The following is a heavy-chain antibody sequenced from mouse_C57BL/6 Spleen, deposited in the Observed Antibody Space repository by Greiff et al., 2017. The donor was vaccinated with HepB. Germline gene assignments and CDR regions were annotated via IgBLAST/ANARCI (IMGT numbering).Heavy chain of an antibody. J-gene: IGHJ3*01. CDR3: AREGTTGTWFAY. CDR1: GYTFTDYY. D-gene: IGHD4-1*01. Sequence: EVQLQQSGPVLVKPGASVKMSCKASGYTFTDYYMNWVKQSHGKSLEWIGVINPYNGGTSYNQKFKGKATLTVDKSSSTAYMELNSLTSEDSAVYYCAREGTTGTWFAYWGQGTLVTVSA. V-gene: IGHV1-19*01. CDR2: INPYNGGT.